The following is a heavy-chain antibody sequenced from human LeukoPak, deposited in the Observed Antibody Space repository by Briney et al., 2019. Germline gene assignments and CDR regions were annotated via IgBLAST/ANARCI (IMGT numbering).Heavy chain of an antibody. Sequence: PSETLSLTCTVSGGSISSYYWSWIRQPPGKGLEWIGYIYYSGSTNYNPSLKSRVTISVDTSKNQFSLKLSSVTAADTAVYYCARDRTCGGDCYTPDFDYWGQGTLVTVSS. J-gene: IGHJ4*02. CDR2: IYYSGST. CDR1: GGSISSYY. V-gene: IGHV4-59*01. D-gene: IGHD2-21*02. CDR3: ARDRTCGGDCYTPDFDY.